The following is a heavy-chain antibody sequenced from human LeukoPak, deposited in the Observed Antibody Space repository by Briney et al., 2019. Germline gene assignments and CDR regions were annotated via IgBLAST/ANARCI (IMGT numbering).Heavy chain of an antibody. J-gene: IGHJ4*02. D-gene: IGHD2-15*01. CDR3: APTYCSGGSCYGIDY. CDR2: INHSGST. Sequence: PSETLSLTCAVYGGSFSGYYWSWIRQPPGKGLEWIGEINHSGSTNYNPSLKSRVTISVDTSKNQFSLKLSSVTAADTAVYYCAPTYCSGGSCYGIDYWGQGTLVTVSS. V-gene: IGHV4-34*01. CDR1: GGSFSGYY.